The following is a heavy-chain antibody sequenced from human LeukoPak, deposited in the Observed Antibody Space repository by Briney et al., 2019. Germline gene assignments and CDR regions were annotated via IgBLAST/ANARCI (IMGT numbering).Heavy chain of an antibody. CDR3: ARASCSGDGCYNWFDP. CDR2: INHIAST. D-gene: IGHD2-21*01. V-gene: IGHV4-34*01. J-gene: IGHJ5*02. Sequence: SETLSLTCTVYGGSLNYNFWSWIRQPPGQGLEWIGEINHIASTNYNPSLESRVTISVDTCNNQFSLNLTSVTAADTAVYYCARASCSGDGCYNWFDPWGQGTLVTVSS. CDR1: GGSLNYNF.